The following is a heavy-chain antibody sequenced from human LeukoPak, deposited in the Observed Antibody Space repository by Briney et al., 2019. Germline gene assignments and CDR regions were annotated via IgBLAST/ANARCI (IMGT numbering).Heavy chain of an antibody. J-gene: IGHJ4*02. V-gene: IGHV3-33*01. CDR1: GFTFTSYG. D-gene: IGHD6-13*01. CDR3: ARLGSSWSSDY. CDR2: IWYDGRKE. Sequence: GTSLRLSCAASGFTFTSYGMHWVRQAPGKGLEWVALIWYDGRKEYYADSVKGRFTISRDDSRNTLYLQMNGLRAEDTAVYYCARLGSSWSSDYWGQGTLVTVSS.